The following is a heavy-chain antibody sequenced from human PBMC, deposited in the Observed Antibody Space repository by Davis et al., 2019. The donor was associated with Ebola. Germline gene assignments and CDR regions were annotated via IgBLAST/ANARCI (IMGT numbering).Heavy chain of an antibody. D-gene: IGHD2-2*01. CDR1: GFTFSSYW. Sequence: PGGSLRLSCAASGFTFSSYWMSWVRQAPGKGLEWVANIKQDGSEKYYVDSVKGRFTISRDNAKNSLYLQMNSLRAEDTAVYYCARTRKGLVVYYYYYMDVWGKGTTVTVSS. J-gene: IGHJ6*03. CDR2: IKQDGSEK. CDR3: ARTRKGLVVYYYYYMDV. V-gene: IGHV3-7*03.